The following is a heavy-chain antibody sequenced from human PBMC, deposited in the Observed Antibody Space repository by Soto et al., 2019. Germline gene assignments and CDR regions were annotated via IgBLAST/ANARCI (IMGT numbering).Heavy chain of an antibody. Sequence: GGSLRLSCAASGFTFNIYGMIWVRQAPGKGLEWVSAISPIGTTYYADSVKGRFTISRDNSKNTLYLQMNSLRGEDTAVYYCAKEYYDFWSGYPTPNWFDPWGQGTLVTVSS. CDR2: ISPIGTT. V-gene: IGHV3-23*01. J-gene: IGHJ5*02. CDR3: AKEYYDFWSGYPTPNWFDP. CDR1: GFTFNIYG. D-gene: IGHD3-3*01.